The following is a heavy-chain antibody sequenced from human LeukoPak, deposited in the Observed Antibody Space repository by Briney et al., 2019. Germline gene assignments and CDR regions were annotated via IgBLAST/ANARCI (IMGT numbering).Heavy chain of an antibody. CDR3: TRESQAVAGTGFDY. Sequence: SLRLSCTASGFTFGDYAMSWVRQAPGKGLEWVGFIRSKAYGGTTEYAASVKGRFTISRDDSKSIAYLQMNSLKIEDTAVYYCTRESQAVAGTGFDYWGQGTLVTVSS. D-gene: IGHD6-19*01. CDR1: GFTFGDYA. J-gene: IGHJ4*02. V-gene: IGHV3-49*04. CDR2: IRSKAYGGTT.